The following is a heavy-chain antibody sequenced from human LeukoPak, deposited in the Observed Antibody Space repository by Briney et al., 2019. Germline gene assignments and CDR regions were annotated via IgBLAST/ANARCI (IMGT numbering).Heavy chain of an antibody. CDR1: GFTFSSYG. CDR3: AKWLFSGRYFDY. V-gene: IGHV3-30*18. CDR2: ISYDGSTK. Sequence: GGSLRLSCAASGFTFSSYGMHWVRQAPGKGLEWVAVISYDGSTKYYADSVKGRFTISRDNSKNTLYLPMNSLRAEDTAVYYCAKWLFSGRYFDYWGQGTLVTVSS. J-gene: IGHJ4*02. D-gene: IGHD3-9*01.